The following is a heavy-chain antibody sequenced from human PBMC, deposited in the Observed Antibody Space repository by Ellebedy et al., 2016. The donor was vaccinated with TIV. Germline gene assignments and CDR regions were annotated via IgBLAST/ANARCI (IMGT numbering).Heavy chain of an antibody. J-gene: IGHJ4*02. CDR2: ISYDGSNK. CDR3: ARDRRDGYNYLRFDY. V-gene: IGHV3-30*03. CDR1: GFTVSNNY. Sequence: GGSLRLSCAVSGFTVSNNYMSWVRQAPGKGLEWVAVISYDGSNKYYADSVKGRFTISRDNSKNTLYLQMNSLRDEDTAVYYCARDRRDGYNYLRFDYWGQGTLVTVSS. D-gene: IGHD5-24*01.